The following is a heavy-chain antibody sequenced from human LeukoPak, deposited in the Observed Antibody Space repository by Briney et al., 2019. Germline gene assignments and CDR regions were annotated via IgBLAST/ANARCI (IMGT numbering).Heavy chain of an antibody. CDR2: IYYSGST. J-gene: IGHJ5*02. D-gene: IGHD1-26*01. Sequence: KASETLSLTCTVSGGSISSYYWSWIRQPPGKGLEWIGYIYYSGSTNYNPSLKSRVTISVDTSKNQFSLKLSSVTAADTAVYYCARQNSGSFSAWGQGTLVTVSS. V-gene: IGHV4-59*08. CDR3: ARQNSGSFSA. CDR1: GGSISSYY.